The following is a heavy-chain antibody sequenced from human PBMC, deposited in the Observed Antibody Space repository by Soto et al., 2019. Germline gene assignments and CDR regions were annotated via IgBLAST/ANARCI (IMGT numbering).Heavy chain of an antibody. D-gene: IGHD3-10*01. V-gene: IGHV3-74*01. J-gene: IGHJ3*02. Sequence: EVQLVESGGGLVQPGGSLRLSCAVSGFTFSNYWMQWVRQAPGKGLVWVSTISPDGTIPDYTDSVKGRLAISRDNAKSTLFLQINSLRPEDTALYYCARFRGDAFDIWGQGTMVTVSS. CDR3: ARFRGDAFDI. CDR2: ISPDGTIP. CDR1: GFTFSNYW.